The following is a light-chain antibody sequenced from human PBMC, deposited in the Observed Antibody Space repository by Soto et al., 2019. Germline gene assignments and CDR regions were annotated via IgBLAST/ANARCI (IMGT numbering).Light chain of an antibody. CDR3: QQSYSTPRP. CDR1: QSISSY. J-gene: IGKJ1*01. V-gene: IGKV1-39*01. Sequence: DIQMTQSPSSLSASVGDRVTITCRARQSISSYLNWYQQKPGKVPKLLIYAASSLQSGVPSRFSGSGSGTDFTLTISSLQPEDFATYYCQQSYSTPRPFGQGTKVEIK. CDR2: AAS.